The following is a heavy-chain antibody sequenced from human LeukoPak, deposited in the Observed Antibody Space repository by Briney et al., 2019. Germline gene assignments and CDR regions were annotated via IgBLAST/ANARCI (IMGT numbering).Heavy chain of an antibody. J-gene: IGHJ4*02. CDR2: IRCKACGGTT. CDR3: TRVYDYVWGSYRPRREYYFDY. D-gene: IGHD3-16*02. Sequence: PGGSLRLSCTASGFTYGDYAMSWVRQAPGKGLEWVGFIRCKACGGTTEYAASVKGRFTISRDDSKSIAYLQMNSLKTEDTAVYYCTRVYDYVWGSYRPRREYYFDYWGQGTLVTVSS. V-gene: IGHV3-49*04. CDR1: GFTYGDYA.